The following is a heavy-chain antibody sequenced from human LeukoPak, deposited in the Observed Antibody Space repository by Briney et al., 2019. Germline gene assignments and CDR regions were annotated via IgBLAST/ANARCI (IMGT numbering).Heavy chain of an antibody. Sequence: SVKVSCKASGGTFSSYAISWVRQAPGQGLEWMGRIIPILGIANYAQKFQGRVTITADKSTSTAYMELSSLRSEDTAVYYCARTRAYGIVGADDAFDIWGQGTMVTVSS. CDR1: GGTFSSYA. CDR3: ARTRAYGIVGADDAFDI. J-gene: IGHJ3*02. V-gene: IGHV1-69*04. D-gene: IGHD1-26*01. CDR2: IIPILGIA.